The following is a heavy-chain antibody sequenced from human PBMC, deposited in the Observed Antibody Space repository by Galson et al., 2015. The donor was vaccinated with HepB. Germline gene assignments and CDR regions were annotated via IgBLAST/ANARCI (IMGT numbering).Heavy chain of an antibody. V-gene: IGHV3-21*01. CDR3: ARINWDAYYYYMDV. Sequence: SLRLSCAASGFTFSSYSMNWVRQAPGKGLEWVSSISSSSSYIYYADSVKGRFTISRDNAKNSLYLQMNSLRAEDTAVYYCARINWDAYYYYMDVWGKGTTVTVSS. CDR1: GFTFSSYS. CDR2: ISSSSSYI. J-gene: IGHJ6*03. D-gene: IGHD1-1*01.